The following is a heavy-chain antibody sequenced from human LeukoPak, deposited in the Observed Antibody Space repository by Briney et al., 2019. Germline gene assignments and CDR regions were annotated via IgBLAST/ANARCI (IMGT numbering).Heavy chain of an antibody. J-gene: IGHJ6*03. CDR3: ARAFYPGYYSYMAV. CDR2: IYHSGST. Sequence: PSETLSLTCTVSGYSISNGYYWGWIRQPPGKGLEWIGSIYHSGSTYYNPSLKSRVTISVDTPKNQFSLKLSSVTAADTAVYYCARAFYPGYYSYMAVWGKGTTVTVSS. CDR1: GYSISNGYY. V-gene: IGHV4-38-2*02. D-gene: IGHD3-3*02.